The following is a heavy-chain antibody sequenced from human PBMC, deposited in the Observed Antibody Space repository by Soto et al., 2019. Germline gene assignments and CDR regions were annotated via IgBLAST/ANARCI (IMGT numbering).Heavy chain of an antibody. J-gene: IGHJ5*02. CDR2: IIPILGIA. CDR1: GGTFSSYT. Sequence: QVQLVQSGAEVKKPGSSVKVSCKASGGTFSSYTISWVRQAPGQGLEWMGRIIPILGIANYAQKFQGRVTITADKYTSTAYMERSSLRAEDTAVYYCAGDRDYGDLAQNGFDPWGQGTLVTVSS. CDR3: AGDRDYGDLAQNGFDP. V-gene: IGHV1-69*08. D-gene: IGHD4-17*01.